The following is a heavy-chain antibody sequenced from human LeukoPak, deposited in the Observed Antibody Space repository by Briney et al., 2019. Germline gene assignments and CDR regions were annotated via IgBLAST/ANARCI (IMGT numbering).Heavy chain of an antibody. CDR3: AKVIGGSSAYDALDI. CDR1: GFTFSSYA. CDR2: ISGSGGST. J-gene: IGHJ3*02. D-gene: IGHD6-6*01. Sequence: PGGSLRLSCAASGFTFSSYAMSWVRQAPGKGLEWVSAISGSGGSTYYADPVKGRFTISRDNSKNTLYLQMNSLRVEDTAVYYCAKVIGGSSAYDALDIWGQGTMVTVSS. V-gene: IGHV3-23*01.